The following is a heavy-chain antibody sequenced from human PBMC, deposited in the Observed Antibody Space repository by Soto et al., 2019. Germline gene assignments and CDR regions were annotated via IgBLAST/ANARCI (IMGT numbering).Heavy chain of an antibody. CDR2: LYYSGST. CDR3: ARVPLLPRSYGFMFDP. Sequence: SETLSLTCTVSGGSISSYYWSWIRQPPGKGLEWIGYLYYSGSTNYNPSLKSRVTISVDTSKNQFSLKLSSVTAADTAVHYCARVPLLPRSYGFMFDPWGQGTLVTVSS. CDR1: GGSISSYY. V-gene: IGHV4-59*01. J-gene: IGHJ5*02. D-gene: IGHD5-18*01.